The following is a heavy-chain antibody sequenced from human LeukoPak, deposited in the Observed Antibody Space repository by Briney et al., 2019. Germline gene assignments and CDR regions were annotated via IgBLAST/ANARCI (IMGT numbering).Heavy chain of an antibody. Sequence: GASVKVSCKASGYTFTSYKMHWVRQAPGQGLEWMGGIIPIFGTANYAQKFLGRVTITADKSTSTAYMELSSLRSEDTAVYYCARDYIANYYDSSGYYLGDYWGQGTLVTVSS. J-gene: IGHJ4*02. V-gene: IGHV1-69*06. CDR2: IIPIFGTA. D-gene: IGHD3-22*01. CDR1: GYTFTSYK. CDR3: ARDYIANYYDSSGYYLGDY.